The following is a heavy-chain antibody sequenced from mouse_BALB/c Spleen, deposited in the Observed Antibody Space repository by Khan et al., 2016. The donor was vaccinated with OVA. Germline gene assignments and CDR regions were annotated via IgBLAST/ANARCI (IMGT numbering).Heavy chain of an antibody. D-gene: IGHD1-1*01. Sequence: EVKLLESGPGLVKPSQSLSLTCTFTGYSITSDYAWDWIRQFPGNKLEWMGYISYGGSTSYNPSLKSRISITRDTSKNQFFLQLNSVTTEDTATYYCARKNYYGYAMDYWGQGTSVTVSS. CDR3: ARKNYYGYAMDY. V-gene: IGHV3-2*02. J-gene: IGHJ4*01. CDR2: ISYGGST. CDR1: GYSITSDYA.